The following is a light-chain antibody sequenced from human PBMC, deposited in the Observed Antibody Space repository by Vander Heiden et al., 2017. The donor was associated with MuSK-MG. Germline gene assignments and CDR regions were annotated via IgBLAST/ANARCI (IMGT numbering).Light chain of an antibody. J-gene: IGKJ2*01. CDR1: QSISNY. Sequence: DIQMTQSPSSLSASVGDRVTITCRAGQSISNYLNWYQHKLGKAPKLLIYTASSLQSGVSSRISGSGSGTDFTLTISRLQPEDFATYYCQQTDSIPNTFGQGTKLEIK. CDR2: TAS. CDR3: QQTDSIPNT. V-gene: IGKV1-39*01.